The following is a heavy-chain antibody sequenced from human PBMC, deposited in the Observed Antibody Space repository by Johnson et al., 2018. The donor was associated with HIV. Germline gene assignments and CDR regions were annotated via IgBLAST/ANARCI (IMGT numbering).Heavy chain of an antibody. V-gene: IGHV3-30-3*01. D-gene: IGHD1-26*01. CDR2: ISYDGSNT. Sequence: QVQLVESGGGLVKPGGSLRLSCAASGFTFSSYAMHWVRQAPGKGLEWVAVISYDGSNTYYADSVQGRFTISRDNSKNTLYLQMNSLRAEDTAVYYCARLGPHDAFDIWGQGTMVTVSS. CDR3: ARLGPHDAFDI. CDR1: GFTFSSYA. J-gene: IGHJ3*02.